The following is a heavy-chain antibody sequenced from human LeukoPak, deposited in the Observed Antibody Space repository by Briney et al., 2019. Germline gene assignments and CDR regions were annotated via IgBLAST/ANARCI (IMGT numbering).Heavy chain of an antibody. CDR1: GFTFSSYA. CDR2: ISYDGSNK. Sequence: GGSLRLSCAASGFTFSSYAMHWVRQAPGKGLEWVAVISYDGSNKYYADSVKGRFTISRDNSKNTLYLQMNSLRAEDTAVYYCAKKGGRVVPAATPGYYYYMDVWGKGTTVTVSS. V-gene: IGHV3-30-3*02. CDR3: AKKGGRVVPAATPGYYYYMDV. J-gene: IGHJ6*03. D-gene: IGHD2-2*01.